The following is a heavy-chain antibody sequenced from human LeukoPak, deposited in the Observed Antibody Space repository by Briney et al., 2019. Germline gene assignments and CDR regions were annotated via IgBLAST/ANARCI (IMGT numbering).Heavy chain of an antibody. CDR2: IWYDGITK. D-gene: IGHD3-22*01. CDR1: GFTVSSNY. V-gene: IGHV3-30*02. J-gene: IGHJ4*02. Sequence: GGSLRLSCAASGFTVSSNYMSWVRQAPGKGLEWVAVIWYDGITKYYADSVKGRFTISRDNSKNALYLQMNSLRAEDTAVYYCAKGEYYYDSSGYPEYWGQGTLVTVSS. CDR3: AKGEYYYDSSGYPEY.